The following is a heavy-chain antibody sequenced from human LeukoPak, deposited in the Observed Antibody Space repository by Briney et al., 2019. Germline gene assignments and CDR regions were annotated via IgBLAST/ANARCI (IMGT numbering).Heavy chain of an antibody. CDR3: ARFESSSWYNSYYYYYYMDV. CDR1: GFTFSNYS. D-gene: IGHD6-13*01. V-gene: IGHV3-21*01. Sequence: KPGGSLRLSCAASGFTFSNYSMNWVRQAPGKGLEWVSSISSSSSYIDYADSVKGRFTISRDNAKNSLYLQMNSLRAEDTAVYYCARFESSSWYNSYYYYYYMDVWGKGTTVTVSS. CDR2: ISSSSSYI. J-gene: IGHJ6*03.